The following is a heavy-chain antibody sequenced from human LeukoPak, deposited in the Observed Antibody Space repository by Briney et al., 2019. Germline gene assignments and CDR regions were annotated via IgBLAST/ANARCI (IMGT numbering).Heavy chain of an antibody. D-gene: IGHD4/OR15-4a*01. CDR2: ISGSGGST. CDR3: AKDRANSLFDY. CDR1: GFTFSIYA. J-gene: IGHJ4*02. Sequence: SGGSLRLSCAASGFTFSIYAMSWVREAPGKGLEWVSAISGSGGSTYYADSVKGRFTISRDNYKTKLYLQMNSLTAEDTAVYYCAKDRANSLFDYWGQGTLVTVSS. V-gene: IGHV3-23*01.